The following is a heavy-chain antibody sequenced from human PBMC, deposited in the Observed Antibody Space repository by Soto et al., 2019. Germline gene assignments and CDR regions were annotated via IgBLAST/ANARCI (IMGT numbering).Heavy chain of an antibody. CDR1: GGTLSSFINYP. V-gene: IGHV1-69*06. J-gene: IGHJ4*02. CDR2: IVPNVGTV. Sequence: SVKVSCKASGGTLSSFINYPINWVRQAPGQGLEWMGGIVPNVGTVNYAQKFQGRVAITADKSTGTAYMEVSSLRSEDTALYYCARRDTSGFLRYFDNWGQGTLVTVSS. D-gene: IGHD3-3*01. CDR3: ARRDTSGFLRYFDN.